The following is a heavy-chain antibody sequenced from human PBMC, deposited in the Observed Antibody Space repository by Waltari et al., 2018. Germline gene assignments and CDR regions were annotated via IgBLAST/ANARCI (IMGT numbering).Heavy chain of an antibody. CDR2: ISGSGCSN. D-gene: IGHD3-22*01. Sequence: EVQLLESGGGLVQPGGSLRLSCAASGFTFSSYAMSWVRQAPGTGLEWVSAISGSGCSNYSAASVKGRFTISRDNSKNTLYLQMNSLRAEDTAVYYCAKVQVISYDSSGYYYGSERPIYYFDYWGQGTLVTVSS. CDR1: GFTFSSYA. CDR3: AKVQVISYDSSGYYYGSERPIYYFDY. J-gene: IGHJ4*02. V-gene: IGHV3-23*01.